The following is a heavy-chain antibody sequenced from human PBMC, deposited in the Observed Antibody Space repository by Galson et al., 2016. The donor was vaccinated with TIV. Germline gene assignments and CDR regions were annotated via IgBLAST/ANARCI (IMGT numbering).Heavy chain of an antibody. J-gene: IGHJ3*02. CDR2: IISIFDKV. D-gene: IGHD3-10*01. CDR3: AGDQNRMVRTRYGFDI. CDR1: RGTVNSYV. V-gene: IGHV1-69*13. Sequence: SVKVSCKASRGTVNSYVINWLRQAPGRRPEWMGGIISIFDKVNYAQGFQGRVTITADESTSTAYMELSSLTAEDTALYYCAGDQNRMVRTRYGFDIWGQGTMVTVSS.